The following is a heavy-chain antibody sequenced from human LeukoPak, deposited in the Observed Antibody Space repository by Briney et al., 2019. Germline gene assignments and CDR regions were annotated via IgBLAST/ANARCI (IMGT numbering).Heavy chain of an antibody. Sequence: ASVKVSCKASGYTFTSYDINWVRQATGQGLEWMGWMNPNSGNTNYAQKLQGRVTMTTDTSTSTAYMELRSLRSDDTAVYYCARSAYYDFWSGYYESYYYYGMDVWGQGTTVTVSS. D-gene: IGHD3-3*01. CDR2: MNPNSGNT. V-gene: IGHV1-18*01. CDR3: ARSAYYDFWSGYYESYYYYGMDV. J-gene: IGHJ6*02. CDR1: GYTFTSYD.